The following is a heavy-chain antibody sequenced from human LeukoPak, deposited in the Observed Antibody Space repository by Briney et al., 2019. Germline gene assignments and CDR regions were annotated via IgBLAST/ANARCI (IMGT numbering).Heavy chain of an antibody. CDR1: GFTFSTYD. CDR3: AKALRHFGDTFDY. V-gene: IGHV3-48*03. Sequence: GGSLRLSCAASGFTFSTYDMNWVRQAAGKGLEWDSYISGTGNTIYYADSVKGRFTVSRDNAKNSLYLQMNSLRAEDTAIYYRAKALRHFGDTFDYWGQETVVTVSS. D-gene: IGHD2-21*01. J-gene: IGHJ4*01. CDR2: ISGTGNTI.